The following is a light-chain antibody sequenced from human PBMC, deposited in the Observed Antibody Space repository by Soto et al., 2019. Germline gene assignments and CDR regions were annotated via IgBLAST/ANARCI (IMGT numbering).Light chain of an antibody. CDR3: AAWDDSLNGRYV. CDR2: SNN. Sequence: QSVLNQPPSASVTPGQRVTISCSGSSSNIGSNTVNWYQQLPGTAPKLLIYSNNQRPSGVPDRFSGSKSGTSASLAISGLQSEDEADYYCAAWDDSLNGRYVFGTGTKVTVL. J-gene: IGLJ1*01. V-gene: IGLV1-44*01. CDR1: SSNIGSNT.